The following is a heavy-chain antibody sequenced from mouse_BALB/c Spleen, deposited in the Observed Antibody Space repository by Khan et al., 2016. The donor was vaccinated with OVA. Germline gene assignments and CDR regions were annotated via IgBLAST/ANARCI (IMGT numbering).Heavy chain of an antibody. CDR2: ISTYNGNT. CDR3: SMGEFLLQLGGMDY. Sequence: QVQLKQSGPEVVRPGVSVKISCKGSGDTFRDYAMHWVKQSHAKSLEWMGFISTYNGNTSYNQKFKGKATMTVDKSSSTAYLELARLTSEDSADSCCSMGEFLLQLGGMDYWGQGTSVTVSS. CDR1: GDTFRDYA. D-gene: IGHD2-12*01. V-gene: IGHV1S137*01. J-gene: IGHJ4*01.